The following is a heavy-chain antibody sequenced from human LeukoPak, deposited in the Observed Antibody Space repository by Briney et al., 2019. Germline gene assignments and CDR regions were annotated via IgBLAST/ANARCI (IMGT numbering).Heavy chain of an antibody. CDR1: RFSLSTSGMC. CDR3: ARSLPPGYYDSSGSDAFDI. D-gene: IGHD3-22*01. J-gene: IGHJ3*02. Sequence: SGPALAKPTQTLTLTCTFSRFSLSTSGMCGSWIRQPPGKALEWLARIDWDDDKYYRISLKTRLTISKDTSKNREVLTMTNMDPVDTATYYCARSLPPGYYDSSGSDAFDIWGQGTMVTVSS. V-gene: IGHV2-70*11. CDR2: IDWDDDK.